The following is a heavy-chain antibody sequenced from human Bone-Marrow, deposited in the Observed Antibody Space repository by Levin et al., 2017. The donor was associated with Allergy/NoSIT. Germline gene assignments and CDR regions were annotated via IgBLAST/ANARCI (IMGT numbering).Heavy chain of an antibody. V-gene: IGHV4-34*01. CDR2: INHSGST. Sequence: PSETLSLTCAVYGGSFSGYYWSWIRQPPGKGLEWIGEINHSGSTNYNPSLKSRVTISVDTYKNQFSLKLSSVTAADTAVYYCARISSWYGFDYWGQGTLVTVSS. D-gene: IGHD6-13*01. J-gene: IGHJ4*02. CDR3: ARISSWYGFDY. CDR1: GGSFSGYY.